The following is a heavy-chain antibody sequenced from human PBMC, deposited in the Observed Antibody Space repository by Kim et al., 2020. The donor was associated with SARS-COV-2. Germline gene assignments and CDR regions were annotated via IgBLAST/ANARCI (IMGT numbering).Heavy chain of an antibody. CDR3: AKDRGRAMVRGVIID. CDR1: GFTFSSYA. CDR2: ISGSGGST. Sequence: GGSLRLSCTASGFTFSSYAMSWVRQAPGKGLEWVSAISGSGGSTYYADSVKGRFTISRDNSKNTLYLQMNSLRAEDTAVYYCAKDRGRAMVRGVIIDWGQGTLVTVSS. V-gene: IGHV3-23*01. D-gene: IGHD3-10*01. J-gene: IGHJ4*02.